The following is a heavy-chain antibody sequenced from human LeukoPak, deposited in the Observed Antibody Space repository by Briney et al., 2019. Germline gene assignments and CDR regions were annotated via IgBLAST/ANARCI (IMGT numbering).Heavy chain of an antibody. CDR3: AKSPGEFSSNYLDY. V-gene: IGHV3-23*01. CDR1: GFTFSSYW. Sequence: GGSLRLSCAASGFTFSSYWMSWVRQAPGKGLEWVSAFSGSGGNTYYADSVKGRFTISRDNSKNTLYLQMNSLRAEDTAVYYCAKSPGEFSSNYLDYWGQGTLVTVSS. J-gene: IGHJ4*02. CDR2: FSGSGGNT. D-gene: IGHD6-6*01.